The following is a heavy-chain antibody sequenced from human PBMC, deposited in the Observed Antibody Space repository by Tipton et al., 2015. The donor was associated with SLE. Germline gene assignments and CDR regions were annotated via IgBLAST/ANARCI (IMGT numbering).Heavy chain of an antibody. D-gene: IGHD3-16*01. CDR3: AREGIMITSGAFDI. CDR1: GGSFSGYY. CDR2: INHSGST. V-gene: IGHV4-34*01. J-gene: IGHJ3*02. Sequence: TLSLTCAVYGGSFSGYYWSWVRQPPGKGLEWIGEINHSGSTNYNPSLKSRVTISVDTSKNQFSLKLSSVTAADTAVYYCAREGIMITSGAFDIWGQGTMVTVSS.